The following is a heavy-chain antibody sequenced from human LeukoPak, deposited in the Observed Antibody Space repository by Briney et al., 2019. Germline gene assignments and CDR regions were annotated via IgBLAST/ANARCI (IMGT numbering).Heavy chain of an antibody. J-gene: IGHJ4*02. CDR1: GYSFTSYW. Sequence: GESLKISCKGSGYSFTSYWIGWVRQMPGKGLEWMGIIYPGDSDTRYSPSFEGQVTITADKSISTAYLQWSSLKASDTAMYYCASGYQNGGILTGQAFDYWGQGTLVTVSS. V-gene: IGHV5-51*01. CDR2: IYPGDSDT. CDR3: ASGYQNGGILTGQAFDY. D-gene: IGHD3-9*01.